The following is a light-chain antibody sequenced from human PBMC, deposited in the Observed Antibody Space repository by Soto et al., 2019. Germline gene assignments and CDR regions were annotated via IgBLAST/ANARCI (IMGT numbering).Light chain of an antibody. CDR2: DVS. CDR1: SSDVGGYNY. Sequence: QSVLTQPASVSGSPGQSITISCTGTSSDVGGYNYVSWYQQHPGKAPKLMIYDVSNRPSGISNRFSGSKSGTSASLAITGLQAEDEADYYCQSYDSSLSGWVFGTGTKVTVL. J-gene: IGLJ1*01. CDR3: QSYDSSLSGWV. V-gene: IGLV2-14*01.